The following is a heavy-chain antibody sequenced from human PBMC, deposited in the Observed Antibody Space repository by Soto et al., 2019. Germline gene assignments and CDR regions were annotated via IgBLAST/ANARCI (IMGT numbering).Heavy chain of an antibody. Sequence: EVQLLESGGGLVQPGGSLRLSCVGSGFTFINHAMNWVRQAPGKGLEWVSGISGGGSRTFDADSVKGRFTISRDNSKNTVNLQMNSLRADDTAVYYCARKVLGSTTRPDYWYFDLWGRGTLVTVSS. CDR3: ARKVLGSTTRPDYWYFDL. CDR1: GFTFINHA. J-gene: IGHJ2*01. CDR2: ISGGGSRT. V-gene: IGHV3-23*01. D-gene: IGHD3-16*01.